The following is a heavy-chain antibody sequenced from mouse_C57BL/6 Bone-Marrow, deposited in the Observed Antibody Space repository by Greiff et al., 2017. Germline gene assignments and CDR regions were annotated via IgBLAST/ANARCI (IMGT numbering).Heavy chain of an antibody. CDR1: GYTFTSYT. CDR3: ARNYYYGSSLLYWYFDV. V-gene: IGHV1-4*01. Sequence: VQLQQSGAELARPGASVKMSCKASGYTFTSYTMHWVKQRPGQGLEWIGYINPSSGYTKYNQKFKDKATLTADKSSSTAYMQLSSLTSEDSAVYYCARNYYYGSSLLYWYFDVWGTGTTVTVSS. J-gene: IGHJ1*03. CDR2: INPSSGYT. D-gene: IGHD1-1*01.